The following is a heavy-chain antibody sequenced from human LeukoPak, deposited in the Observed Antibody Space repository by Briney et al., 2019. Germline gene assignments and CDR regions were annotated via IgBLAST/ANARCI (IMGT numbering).Heavy chain of an antibody. CDR1: GFTSSGYP. Sequence: GGPLRFSGAASGFTSSGYPWHGARQAPGKGWEGWAVISYDGSNKYYADSVKGRFTISRDNSKNTLYLQMNSLRAEDTAVYYCARGYGSGWSGLDYWGQGTLVTVSS. CDR3: ARGYGSGWSGLDY. CDR2: ISYDGSNK. J-gene: IGHJ4*02. V-gene: IGHV3-30*04. D-gene: IGHD6-19*01.